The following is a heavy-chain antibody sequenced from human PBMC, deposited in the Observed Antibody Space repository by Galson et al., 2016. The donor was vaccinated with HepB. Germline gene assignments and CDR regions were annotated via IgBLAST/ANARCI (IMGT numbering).Heavy chain of an antibody. CDR2: ITPSGGTT. J-gene: IGHJ4*02. V-gene: IGHV3-48*01. Sequence: SLRLSCTASGFTFSSYSMNWVRQAPGKGLEWVPYITPSGGTTYYAHSIKGRFTISRDKAKNSQYLQMNSLRAEDTAMYYCARVIGSGWYLDYWGQGTLVTVSS. D-gene: IGHD6-19*01. CDR3: ARVIGSGWYLDY. CDR1: GFTFSSYS.